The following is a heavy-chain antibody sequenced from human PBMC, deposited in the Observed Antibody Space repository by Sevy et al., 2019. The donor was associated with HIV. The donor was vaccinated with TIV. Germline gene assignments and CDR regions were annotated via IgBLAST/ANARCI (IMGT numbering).Heavy chain of an antibody. CDR3: AKGGAVLRFLEWLSPMDYYMDV. V-gene: IGHV3-23*01. Sequence: GGSLRLSCAASGFTFSSYAMSWVRQAPGKGLEWVSAISGSGGSTYYADSVKGRFTISRDNSKNTLYLQMNSLRAEDTAVYYCAKGGAVLRFLEWLSPMDYYMDVWGKGTTVTVSS. D-gene: IGHD3-3*01. J-gene: IGHJ6*03. CDR1: GFTFSSYA. CDR2: ISGSGGST.